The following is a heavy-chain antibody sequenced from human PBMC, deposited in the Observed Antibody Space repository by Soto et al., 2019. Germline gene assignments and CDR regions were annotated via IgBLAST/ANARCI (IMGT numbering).Heavy chain of an antibody. Sequence: RSLRLSCTASGFTFGEYAMSWFRQAPGNGLEWVGFIRSKAYGRTTEYASPVKGRITISRDDSKSISYLQMNILKTEDTAVYYCTSDRSQDAFDIWGQGTMVTVXS. J-gene: IGHJ3*02. CDR2: IRSKAYGRTT. V-gene: IGHV3-49*03. CDR1: GFTFGEYA. CDR3: TSDRSQDAFDI.